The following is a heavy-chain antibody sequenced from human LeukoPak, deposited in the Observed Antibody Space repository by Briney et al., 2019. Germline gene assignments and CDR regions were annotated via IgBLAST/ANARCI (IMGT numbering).Heavy chain of an antibody. CDR2: IWYDGSNK. CDR3: ARDTSLAAAGRPYYFDY. J-gene: IGHJ4*02. Sequence: GGSLRLSCAASGFTFSSYGMHWVRQAPGKGLEWVAVIWYDGSNKYYADSVKGRFTISRDNSKNTLYLQMNSLRAEDTAVYYCARDTSLAAAGRPYYFDYWGQGTLVTVSS. V-gene: IGHV3-33*01. CDR1: GFTFSSYG. D-gene: IGHD6-13*01.